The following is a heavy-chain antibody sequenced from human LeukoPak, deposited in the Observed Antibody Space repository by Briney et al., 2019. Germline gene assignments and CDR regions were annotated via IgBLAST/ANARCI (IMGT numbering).Heavy chain of an antibody. V-gene: IGHV3-11*05. CDR1: GFTFSDYY. CDR3: ARDSGYSGYSDY. J-gene: IGHJ4*02. D-gene: IGHD5-12*01. CDR2: ISSSSSYT. Sequence: GGSLGLSCAASGFTFSDYYMSWIRQAPGKGLEWVSYISSSSSYTDYADSVKGRFTIPRDNAKNSLNLQMNSLRAEDTAVYCCARDSGYSGYSDYWGQGTLVTVSS.